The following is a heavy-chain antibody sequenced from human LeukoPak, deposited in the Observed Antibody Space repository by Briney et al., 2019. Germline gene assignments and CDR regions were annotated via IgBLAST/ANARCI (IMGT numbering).Heavy chain of an antibody. D-gene: IGHD3-22*01. CDR1: GFTPSNNW. Sequence: GGSLRLSCVASGFTPSNNWMDWVRQAPGKGLVWVSRINIDGSTTTYADSVKGRFTISRDNAKSSLYLQMNSLRAEDTAVYYCARVVNEKINSGYYSDYWGQGTLVTVSS. V-gene: IGHV3-74*01. CDR3: ARVVNEKINSGYYSDY. CDR2: INIDGSTT. J-gene: IGHJ4*02.